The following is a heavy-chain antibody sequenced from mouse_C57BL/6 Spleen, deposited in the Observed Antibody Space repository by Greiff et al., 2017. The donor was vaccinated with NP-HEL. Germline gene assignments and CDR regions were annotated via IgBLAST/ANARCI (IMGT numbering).Heavy chain of an antibody. D-gene: IGHD2-1*01. Sequence: EVQLQQSGPELVKPGASVKISCKASGYTFTDYYMNWVKQSHGKSLEWIGDINPNNGGTSYNQKFKGKATLTVDKSSSTAYMELRSLTSEDSAVYYCARSGGGYGNYEEDAWFAYWGQGTLVTVSA. CDR2: INPNNGGT. V-gene: IGHV1-26*01. CDR3: ARSGGGYGNYEEDAWFAY. CDR1: GYTFTDYY. J-gene: IGHJ3*01.